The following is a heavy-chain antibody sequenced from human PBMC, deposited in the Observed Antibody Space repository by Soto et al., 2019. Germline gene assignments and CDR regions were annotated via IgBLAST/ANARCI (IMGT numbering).Heavy chain of an antibody. CDR1: GGSFSGYY. CDR2: INHSGST. Sequence: SETLSLTCAVYGGSFSGYYWSWIRQPPGKGLEWIGEINHSGSTNYNPSLKSRVTISVDTSKNQFSLKLSSVTAADTAVYYCARAAYDYWGQGTLVTVSS. V-gene: IGHV4-34*01. D-gene: IGHD2-21*01. J-gene: IGHJ4*02. CDR3: ARAAYDY.